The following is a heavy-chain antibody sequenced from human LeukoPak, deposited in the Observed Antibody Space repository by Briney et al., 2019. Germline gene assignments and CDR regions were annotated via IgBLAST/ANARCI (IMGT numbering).Heavy chain of an antibody. D-gene: IGHD6-19*01. CDR1: GDRVSITSAA. Sequence: SQTLSLTSAISGDRVSITSAAWNWVRQSPPRGPEWVGRTYYRGKRYNKNAEYVTNLITIKTHTYKNKFSLQLNSVTPEDTAVYYCARSVADLDYWGQGTLVTVSS. J-gene: IGHJ4*02. CDR3: ARSVADLDY. CDR2: TYYRGKRYN. V-gene: IGHV6-1*01.